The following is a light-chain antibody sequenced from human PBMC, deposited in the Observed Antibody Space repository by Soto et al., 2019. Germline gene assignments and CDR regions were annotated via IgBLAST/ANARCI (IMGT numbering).Light chain of an antibody. V-gene: IGKV1-33*01. CDR3: QQYDNLPSLT. CDR2: DAS. CDR1: QDISNY. Sequence: DIQLTQSPSSLSASVGDRVTITFQASQDISNYLNWYQQKPGKAPKLLIYDASDLETRVPSRFSGSGSGTDFTFTISSLQPEDIATYYCQQYDNLPSLTFGGGTKLEI. J-gene: IGKJ4*01.